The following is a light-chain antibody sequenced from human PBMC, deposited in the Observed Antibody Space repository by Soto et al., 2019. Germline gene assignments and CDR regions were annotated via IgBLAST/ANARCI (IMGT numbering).Light chain of an antibody. CDR3: QQYKNWPL. J-gene: IGKJ5*01. CDR1: QSVRSH. V-gene: IGKV3-15*01. CDR2: GAS. Sequence: SPSPLALSPRETATLPYRASQSVRSHLAWYQQKPGQPPRLLIYGASTRATGIPARFSGSGFGTEFTLTISSLQSEDFAVYYCQQYKNWPLFGQGTRLEI.